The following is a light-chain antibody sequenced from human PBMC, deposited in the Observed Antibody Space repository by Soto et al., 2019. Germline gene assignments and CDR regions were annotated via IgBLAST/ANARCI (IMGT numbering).Light chain of an antibody. CDR1: SSDVGGYNY. CDR2: EVS. J-gene: IGLJ1*01. V-gene: IGLV2-14*01. Sequence: QSPGTQPASVSVSPGQSITISCTGTSSDVGGYNYVSWYQQHPGKAPKLMIYEVSNRPSGVSNRFSGSKSGNTASLTISGLQAEDEADYYCSSYTSSSTYVFRTGTKV. CDR3: SSYTSSSTYV.